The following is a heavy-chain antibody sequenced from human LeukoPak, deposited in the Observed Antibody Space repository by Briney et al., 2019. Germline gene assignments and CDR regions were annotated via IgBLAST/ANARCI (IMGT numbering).Heavy chain of an antibody. CDR2: IYYSGST. J-gene: IGHJ4*02. D-gene: IGHD2-21*01. V-gene: IGHV4-30-4*08. CDR3: ARELHIERTTLFDY. Sequence: SQTLSLTCTVSGGSISSGDYYWSWIRQPPGKGLEWIGYIYYSGSTYYNPSLKRRVTISVETSKNQFSLKLSSVTAADTAVYYCARELHIERTTLFDYWGQGTLVTVSS. CDR1: GGSISSGDYY.